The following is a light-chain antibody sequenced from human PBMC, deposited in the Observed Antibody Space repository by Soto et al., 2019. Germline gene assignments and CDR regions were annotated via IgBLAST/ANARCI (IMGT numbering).Light chain of an antibody. CDR1: QSISTY. CDR2: AAS. J-gene: IGKJ4*01. Sequence: DIQMTQSPSSLSASVGDRVTITCRASQSISTYLHWYQQKPGKAPNLLIYAASTFQSGVPSRFSGSGSRTDVTLTISSLQPEDFATYFCQHGYSTPLTFGGGTKVDIK. V-gene: IGKV1-39*01. CDR3: QHGYSTPLT.